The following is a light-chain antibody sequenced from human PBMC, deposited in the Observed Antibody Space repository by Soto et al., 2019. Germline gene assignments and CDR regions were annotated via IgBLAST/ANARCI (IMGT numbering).Light chain of an antibody. CDR3: QQYSTSPLT. CDR2: DAS. CDR1: QSVSSY. V-gene: IGKV3-11*01. J-gene: IGKJ1*01. Sequence: IVLTQSPATLSLSPGERATLSCRASQSVSSYLAWYQQKPGQAPRLLIYDASNRATGIPARFSGSGSGTDFTLTISSLEPEDFAVYYCQQYSTSPLTFGQGSTL.